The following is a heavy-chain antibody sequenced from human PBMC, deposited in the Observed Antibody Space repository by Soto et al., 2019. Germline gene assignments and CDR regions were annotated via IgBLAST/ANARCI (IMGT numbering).Heavy chain of an antibody. CDR2: ISYDGSNK. Sequence: QVQLVESGGGVVQPGRSLRLSCAASGFTFSSYAMHWVRQAPGKGLEWVAVISYDGSNKYYADSVKGRFTISRDNSKNTLYLQMNSLRAEDTAVYYCARDYDVWSGYIGYYDDYGMDVW. D-gene: IGHD3-3*01. V-gene: IGHV3-30-3*01. J-gene: IGHJ6*01. CDR1: GFTFSSYA. CDR3: ARDYDVWSGYIGYYDDYGMDV.